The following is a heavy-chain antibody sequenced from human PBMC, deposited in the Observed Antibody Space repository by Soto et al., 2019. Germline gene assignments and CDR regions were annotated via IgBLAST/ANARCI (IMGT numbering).Heavy chain of an antibody. J-gene: IGHJ3*02. D-gene: IGHD2-21*01. CDR3: ARASDSAILDAFHI. CDR1: GYRFTNYW. Sequence: GESLKISCKGSGYRFTNYWIGWVRQVPGKGLEWMAIIYPGDSDTIYSPSFQGHITISADKSITTAYLQWSSLKASDTAMYYCARASDSAILDAFHIWGQGTMVTVSS. CDR2: IYPGDSDT. V-gene: IGHV5-51*01.